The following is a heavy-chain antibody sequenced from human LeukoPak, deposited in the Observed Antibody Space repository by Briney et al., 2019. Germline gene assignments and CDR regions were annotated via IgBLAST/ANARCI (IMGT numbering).Heavy chain of an antibody. CDR3: TREDNWYFDL. CDR1: GFTFSDYY. CDR2: INTGSTYT. J-gene: IGHJ2*01. V-gene: IGHV3-11*05. Sequence: NPGGSLRLSCAASGFTFSDYYMTWIRQAPGKGLEWLSYINTGSTYTNYAHSVKGRFTISRDNAKNSLYLQLNSLRAEDTAVYYCTREDNWYFDLWGRGTLVTVSS.